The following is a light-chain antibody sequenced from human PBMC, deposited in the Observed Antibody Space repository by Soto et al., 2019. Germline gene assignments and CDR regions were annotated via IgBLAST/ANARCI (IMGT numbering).Light chain of an antibody. Sequence: DIQMTQSPSSLSASVGDRVTITCRASQIISSYLNWYQQKPGKAPKLLMYAASSLQSGVPSRFSGSGSGTDFTLTISRLQPEVFATYYCQQSYSTPPTFGQGTKVEIK. J-gene: IGKJ1*01. CDR3: QQSYSTPPT. CDR2: AAS. V-gene: IGKV1-39*01. CDR1: QIISSY.